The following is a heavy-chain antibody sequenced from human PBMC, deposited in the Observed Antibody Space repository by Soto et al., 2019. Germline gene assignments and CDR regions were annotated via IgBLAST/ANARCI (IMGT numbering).Heavy chain of an antibody. CDR3: ARDSFGTTYYYYGMDV. CDR1: GGTFSSYA. CDR2: IIPIFGTA. V-gene: IGHV1-69*01. J-gene: IGHJ6*02. D-gene: IGHD1-1*01. Sequence: QVQLVQSGAEVKKPGSSVKVSCKASGGTFSSYAISWVRQAPGQGLEWMGGIIPIFGTANYAQKCQGRVTITEDDSTSTAYMELSSLRSEDTAGYYFARDSFGTTYYYYGMDVWGQGTTVTVSS.